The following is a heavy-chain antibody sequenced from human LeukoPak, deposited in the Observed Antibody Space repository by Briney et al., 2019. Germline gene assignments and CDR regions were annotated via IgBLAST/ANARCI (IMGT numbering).Heavy chain of an antibody. CDR2: ISSSSSTI. CDR1: GFTFSSYS. J-gene: IGHJ4*02. Sequence: PGGSLRLSCAASGFTFSSYSMNWVRQAPGKGLEWISYISSSSSTIYYTDSVKGRFTISRDNAKNSLYLQIDSLRAEDTAVYYCARDQTVSGAFDCWGQGTLVTVSS. D-gene: IGHD6-19*01. CDR3: ARDQTVSGAFDC. V-gene: IGHV3-48*01.